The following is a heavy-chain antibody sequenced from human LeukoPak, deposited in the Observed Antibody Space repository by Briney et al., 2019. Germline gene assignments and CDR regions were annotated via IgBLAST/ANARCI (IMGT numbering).Heavy chain of an antibody. CDR1: GFTFSSYW. CDR3: ARGRPHGNDY. J-gene: IGHJ4*02. CDR2: IASDGSST. V-gene: IGHV3-74*01. Sequence: GSLRLSCAASGFTFSSYWMNWVRQAPGKGLVWVSRIASDGSSTTYADSVKGRFSISRDNAKNTLYLQMNSLGVEDTAVYYCARGRPHGNDYWGQGTLVTVSS. D-gene: IGHD4-23*01.